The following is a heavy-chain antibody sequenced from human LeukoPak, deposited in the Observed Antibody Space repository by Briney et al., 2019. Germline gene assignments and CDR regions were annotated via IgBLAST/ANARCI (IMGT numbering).Heavy chain of an antibody. CDR1: GYTFNLYY. CDR3: ARDWDKMDY. D-gene: IGHD1-26*01. Sequence: ASVKVSCKATGYTFNLYYMHWVRQAPGQGLEWLGVITLSGDSATYARTFQGRLTMTRDLSTSTLYMDLGSLRSEDTAIYFCARDWDKMDYWGQGTLVAVSS. V-gene: IGHV1-46*02. J-gene: IGHJ4*02. CDR2: ITLSGDSA.